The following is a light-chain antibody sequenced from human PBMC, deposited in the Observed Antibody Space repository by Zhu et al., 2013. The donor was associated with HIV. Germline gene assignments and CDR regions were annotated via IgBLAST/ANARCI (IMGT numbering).Light chain of an antibody. J-gene: IGLJ1*01. CDR3: SSYTSSSTLV. CDR1: SSDVGGYNY. Sequence: SALTQPPSASGSPGQSVTISCTGTSSDVGGYNYVSWYQQHPGKAPKLMIYEVSNRPSGVSNRFSVSKSGNTASLTISGLQAEDEADYYCSSYTSSSTLVFGTGTKVTVL. V-gene: IGLV2-14*01. CDR2: EVS.